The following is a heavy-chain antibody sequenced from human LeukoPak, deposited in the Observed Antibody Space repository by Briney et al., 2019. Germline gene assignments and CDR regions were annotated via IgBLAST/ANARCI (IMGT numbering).Heavy chain of an antibody. J-gene: IGHJ3*02. V-gene: IGHV4-59*01. CDR2: IFYTGST. Sequence: TTSETLSLTCTVSGGSISSYYWSWLRQPPGKGLEWIGYIFYTGSTNYNPSLKSRVTISVLTSKNRFSLKLSSVTAADTAVYYCATLTGGDDAFDIWGQGTMVTVSS. CDR1: GGSISSYY. CDR3: ATLTGGDDAFDI. D-gene: IGHD4-23*01.